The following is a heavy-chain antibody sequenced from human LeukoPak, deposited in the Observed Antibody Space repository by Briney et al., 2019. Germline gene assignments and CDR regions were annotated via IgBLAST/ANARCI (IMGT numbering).Heavy chain of an antibody. J-gene: IGHJ4*02. V-gene: IGHV3-48*03. D-gene: IGHD2-15*01. Sequence: GGSLRLSCAASGFTFSSYEMNWVRQAPGKGLEWVSYISSSGRTIYYADSVKGRFTISRDNAKNSLYLQMNSLRAEDTAVYYCARDGGLPDYWGQGTLVTVSS. CDR1: GFTFSSYE. CDR2: ISSSGRTI. CDR3: ARDGGLPDY.